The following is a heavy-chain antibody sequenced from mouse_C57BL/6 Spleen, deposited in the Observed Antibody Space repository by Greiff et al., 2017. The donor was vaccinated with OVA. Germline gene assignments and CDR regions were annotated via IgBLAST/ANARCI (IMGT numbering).Heavy chain of an antibody. Sequence: VQLQESGAELVRPGASVTLSCKASGYTFTDYEMHWVKQTPVHGLEWIGAIDPETGGTAYNQKFKGKAILTADKSSSTAYMELRSLTSEDSAVYYCLNWAFDYWGQGTTLTVSS. CDR1: GYTFTDYE. V-gene: IGHV1-15*01. CDR3: LNWAFDY. J-gene: IGHJ2*01. CDR2: IDPETGGT. D-gene: IGHD4-1*02.